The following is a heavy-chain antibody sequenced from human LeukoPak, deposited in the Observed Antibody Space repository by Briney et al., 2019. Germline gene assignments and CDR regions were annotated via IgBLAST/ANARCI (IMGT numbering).Heavy chain of an antibody. CDR1: GGSISSSSYY. D-gene: IGHD3-10*01. V-gene: IGHV4-61*05. J-gene: IGHJ4*02. CDR3: TRLYHYGSGSYLPDY. CDR2: IYYSGST. Sequence: SETLSLTCTVSGGSISSSSYYWAWIRQPPGKGLEWIGYIYYSGSTSYNPSLKSRVTISVDTSKNQFSLKLSSVTAADTAVYYCTRLYHYGSGSYLPDYWGQGALVTVSS.